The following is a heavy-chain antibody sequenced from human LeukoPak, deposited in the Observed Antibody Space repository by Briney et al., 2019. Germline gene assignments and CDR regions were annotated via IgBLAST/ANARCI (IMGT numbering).Heavy chain of an antibody. Sequence: GGTLRLSCAASGFTFSTYGMSWVRQAPGKGLEWVSGINWNGGSTGYADSVKGRFTISRDNAKNSLYLQMNSLRAEDTALYYCARSFRGLRSHFDYWGQGTLVTVSS. V-gene: IGHV3-20*04. J-gene: IGHJ4*02. CDR1: GFTFSTYG. CDR2: INWNGGST. D-gene: IGHD5-12*01. CDR3: ARSFRGLRSHFDY.